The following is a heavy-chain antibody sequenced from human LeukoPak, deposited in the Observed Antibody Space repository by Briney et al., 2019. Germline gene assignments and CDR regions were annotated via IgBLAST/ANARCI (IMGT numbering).Heavy chain of an antibody. CDR1: GCSFISYW. D-gene: IGHD3-22*01. Sequence: GGTLTLTCAASGCSFISYWLSWIRQPPGKGLEWVGRINSKTDGRTTDYTATMKGRFTISRDESKNTLYLQMNSLKAEDTAVYYCTTGSRYDSSGYYPRGKAEYFQHWGQGTLVTVSS. CDR3: TTGSRYDSSGYYPRGKAEYFQH. CDR2: INSKTDGRTT. V-gene: IGHV3-15*01. J-gene: IGHJ1*01.